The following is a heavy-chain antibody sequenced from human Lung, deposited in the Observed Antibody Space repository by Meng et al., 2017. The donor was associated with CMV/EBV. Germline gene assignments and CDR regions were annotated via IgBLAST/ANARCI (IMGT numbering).Heavy chain of an antibody. V-gene: IGHV3-30-3*01. D-gene: IGHD6-13*01. J-gene: IGHJ5*02. CDR3: ARPQNPNGYSSSWYWFDP. CDR2: ISYDGSNK. Sequence: GSLRFSCAASGFTFSSYAMHWVRQAPGKGLEWVAVISYDGSNKYYADSVKGRFTISRDNSKNTLYLQMNSLRAEDTAVYYCARPQNPNGYSSSWYWFDPWGQGTLVTVSS. CDR1: GFTFSSYA.